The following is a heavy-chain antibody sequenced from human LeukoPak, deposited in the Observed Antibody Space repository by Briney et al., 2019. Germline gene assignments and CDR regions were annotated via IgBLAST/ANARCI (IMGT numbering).Heavy chain of an antibody. CDR3: TNLRAY. V-gene: IGHV3-15*01. CDR2: IRSKTGGGTT. Sequence: GGSLRLSCAASGFTFGNAWMTWVRQAPGKGLEWVGRIRSKTGGGTTDYAAPVKGRFTISRDDSKSTVYLQMSSLKDEDTAVYYCTNLRAYWDQGTLVTVSS. CDR1: GFTFGNAW. J-gene: IGHJ4*02.